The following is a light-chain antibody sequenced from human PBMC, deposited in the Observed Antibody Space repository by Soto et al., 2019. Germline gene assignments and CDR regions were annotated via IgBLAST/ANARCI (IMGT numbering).Light chain of an antibody. Sequence: LTESAENLDLSPGRSATISCRANQSVSTKLAWYQQKPGQAPRLLINGASTRATGVPARFSGGGSGTEFTLTISSLQAEDFAVYYCQQYNNWWTFGQGTKVDI. CDR2: GAS. CDR1: QSVSTK. CDR3: QQYNNWWT. V-gene: IGKV3-15*01. J-gene: IGKJ1*01.